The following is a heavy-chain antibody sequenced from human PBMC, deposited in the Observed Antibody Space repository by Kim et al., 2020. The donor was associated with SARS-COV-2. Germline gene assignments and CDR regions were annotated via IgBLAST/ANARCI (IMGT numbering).Heavy chain of an antibody. Sequence: GVSLRLSCAASGFTFSNYGMHWVRQAPGKGLEWVAVISYDGSNKYYADSVKGRFTISRDNSKNTLYLQMNSLRAEDTAVYYCAKDISIVVVPAAIFDYWGQGTLVTVSS. J-gene: IGHJ4*02. D-gene: IGHD2-2*01. CDR2: ISYDGSNK. V-gene: IGHV3-30*18. CDR1: GFTFSNYG. CDR3: AKDISIVVVPAAIFDY.